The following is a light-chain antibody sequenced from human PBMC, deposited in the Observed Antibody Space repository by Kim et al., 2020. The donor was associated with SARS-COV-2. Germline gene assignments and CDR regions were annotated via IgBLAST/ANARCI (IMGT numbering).Light chain of an antibody. CDR3: QTWVPGSGWV. J-gene: IGLJ3*02. CDR2: VSSDGSH. V-gene: IGLV4-69*01. CDR1: GGERHTA. Sequence: VKLPGTPEGGERHTADGLDQQGRRKVPSYLMGVSSDGSHNKADGIPDRFSGSSSGAERYLTISSLQSEDEADYYCQTWVPGSGWVFGGGTKLTVL.